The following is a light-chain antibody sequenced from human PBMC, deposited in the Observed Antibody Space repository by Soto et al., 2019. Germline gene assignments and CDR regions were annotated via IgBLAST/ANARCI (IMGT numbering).Light chain of an antibody. CDR1: QPIGTS. CDR3: QQGYNTFWT. J-gene: IGKJ1*01. V-gene: IGKV1-39*01. CDR2: AAI. Sequence: DIQMTQSPSSLSAFVGDSVTVTCRASQPIGTSLHWYQQKAGKAPKVLIAAAIKLQSGVPSRFSGRVSGTDFTLTISNLQPEDSATYYCQQGYNTFWTFGRGTKVELK.